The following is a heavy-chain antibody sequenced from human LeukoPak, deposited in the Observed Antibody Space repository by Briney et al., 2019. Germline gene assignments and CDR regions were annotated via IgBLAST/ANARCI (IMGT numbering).Heavy chain of an antibody. CDR1: GYTFTSYD. CDR3: ARESGNWNYGDGLFDP. V-gene: IGHV1-8*01. J-gene: IGHJ5*02. CDR2: MNPNSGNT. D-gene: IGHD1-7*01. Sequence: ASVKVSCKASGYTFTSYDINWVRRATGQGLEWMGWMNPNSGNTGYAQKFQGRVTMTRNTSISTAYMELSSLRSEDTAVYYCARESGNWNYGDGLFDPWGQGTLVTVSS.